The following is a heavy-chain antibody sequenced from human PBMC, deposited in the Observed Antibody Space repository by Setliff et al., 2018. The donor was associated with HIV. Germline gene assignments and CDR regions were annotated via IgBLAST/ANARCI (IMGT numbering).Heavy chain of an antibody. CDR3: ARHPPYCSGGSCYRGRGYYFDY. J-gene: IGHJ4*02. CDR2: IYYSGST. D-gene: IGHD2-15*01. V-gene: IGHV4-39*01. CDR1: GGSISSISYY. Sequence: SETLSLTCTVSGGSISSISYYWGWIRQPPGKGLEWIGSIYYSGSTYYNPSLKSRVTISVDTSKNQFSLKLNSVTAADPAMYYCARHPPYCSGGSCYRGRGYYFDYWGQGTLVTVS.